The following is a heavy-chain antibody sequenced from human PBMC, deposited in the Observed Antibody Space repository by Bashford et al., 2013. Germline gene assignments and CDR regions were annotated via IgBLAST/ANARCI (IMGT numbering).Heavy chain of an antibody. CDR3: ASWPHEYSFGRFDY. Sequence: SETLSLTCTVSGGSISSSSYYWGWIRQPPGKGLEWIGSIYYSGSTYYNPSLKSRTTMSLDMSKNRFSLRLNSVTAADTAVYYCASWPHEYSFGRFDYWGQGSLVTVSS. CDR2: IYYSGST. CDR1: GGSISSSSYY. J-gene: IGHJ4*02. V-gene: IGHV4-39*07. D-gene: IGHD5-18*01.